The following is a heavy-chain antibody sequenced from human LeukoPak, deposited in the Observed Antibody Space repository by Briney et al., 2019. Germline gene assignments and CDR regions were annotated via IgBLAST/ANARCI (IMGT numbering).Heavy chain of an antibody. D-gene: IGHD3-3*01. V-gene: IGHV3-53*01. J-gene: IGHJ3*02. CDR3: GRTPHSAFGAFDI. CDR1: GFTDSSNN. Sequence: GGSLRDSCLATGFTDSSNNMPWVRQAPGKGLQWVSVIYSGSGSNTYYADSVKGRFTISRDNSKNTLYLHMNSLRAEDTAVYYCGRTPHSAFGAFDIWGQGTMVTVSS. CDR2: IYSGSGSNT.